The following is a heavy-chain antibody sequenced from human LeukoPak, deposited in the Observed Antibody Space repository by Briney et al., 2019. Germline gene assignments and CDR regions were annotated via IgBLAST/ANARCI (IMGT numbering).Heavy chain of an antibody. V-gene: IGHV4-34*01. CDR2: IHHSGST. CDR3: ARSPATSWSNFDY. J-gene: IGHJ4*02. Sequence: SETLFLTCAVYVESFSDHYWTWIRQPPSKGLESIGEIHHSGSTTYRLFLKSRVTISVDRSKNQFSLKLTSVTAADTAVYYCARSPATSWSNFDYWGQGSLVTVSS. CDR1: VESFSDHY. D-gene: IGHD2-2*01.